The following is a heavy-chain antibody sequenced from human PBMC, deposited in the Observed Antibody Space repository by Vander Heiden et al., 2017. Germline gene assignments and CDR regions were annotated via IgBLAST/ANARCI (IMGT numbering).Heavy chain of an antibody. CDR1: GLTFSSYG. J-gene: IGHJ3*02. V-gene: IGHV3-21*02. CDR3: VLQTGDTDAFDI. Sequence: EVQLVESGGGLVKPGGSLRLSCAASGLTFSSYGRSWVRQTPDKGLEWVSYITSSSASKHYADSVKGRFTVSRGNARSSLFLEMNSLRADDTALYYCVLQTGDTDAFDIWGQGTMVTVSS. D-gene: IGHD5-18*01. CDR2: ITSSSASK.